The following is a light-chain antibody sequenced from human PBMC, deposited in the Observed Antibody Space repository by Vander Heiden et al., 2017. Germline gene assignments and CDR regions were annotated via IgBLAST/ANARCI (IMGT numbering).Light chain of an antibody. CDR2: AAS. CDR1: QSISSY. CDR3: QQSNSTPPRT. V-gene: IGKV1-39*01. J-gene: IGKJ5*01. Sequence: DIQVTQSPSSMSASLGDRDTITCRASQSISSYLNWYQQKPGKAPKLLIYAASSLESGIPSRFSGSGSGTEFTLTISSLQPEDFATYYCQQSNSTPPRTFGQGTRVEIK.